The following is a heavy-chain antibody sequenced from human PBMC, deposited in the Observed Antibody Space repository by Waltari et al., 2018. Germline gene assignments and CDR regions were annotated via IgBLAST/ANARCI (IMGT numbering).Heavy chain of an antibody. D-gene: IGHD6-13*01. V-gene: IGHV4-34*01. CDR3: AREEGIAAAGIAAFDY. CDR1: GGSFSGYY. CDR2: IKHSGST. J-gene: IGHJ4*02. Sequence: QVQLQQWGAGLLKPSETLSLTCAVYGGSFSGYYWSWIRQPPGKGLEWIGEIKHSGSTNYNPSLKSRVTISVDTSKNQFSLKLSSVTAADTAVYYCAREEGIAAAGIAAFDYWGQGTLVTVSS.